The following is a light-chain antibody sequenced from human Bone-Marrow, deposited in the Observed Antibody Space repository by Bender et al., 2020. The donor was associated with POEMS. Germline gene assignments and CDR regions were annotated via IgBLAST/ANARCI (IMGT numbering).Light chain of an antibody. CDR3: SSYAGSNNYV. Sequence: QSALTQDASVSGSPGQSITISCTGTSSDVGGYNYVSWYQQHPGKAPKLLIYDVTNRPSGVSDRFSGSKSGNAASLTVSGLQPEDEADYYCSSYAGSNNYVFGTGTRIT. CDR1: SSDVGGYNY. J-gene: IGLJ1*01. CDR2: DVT. V-gene: IGLV2-14*03.